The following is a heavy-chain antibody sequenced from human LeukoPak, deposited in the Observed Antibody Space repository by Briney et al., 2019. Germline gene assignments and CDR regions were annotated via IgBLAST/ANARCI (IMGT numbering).Heavy chain of an antibody. V-gene: IGHV4-4*07. D-gene: IGHD6-13*01. CDR2: IYTSGST. Sequence: GSLRLSCAASGFTFSSYAMSWIRQPAGKGLEWIGRIYTSGSTNYNPSLKSRVTISVDTSKNQFSLKLSSVTAADTAVYYCARAHRIAAAGPDYWGQGTLVTVSS. J-gene: IGHJ4*02. CDR1: GFTFSSYA. CDR3: ARAHRIAAAGPDY.